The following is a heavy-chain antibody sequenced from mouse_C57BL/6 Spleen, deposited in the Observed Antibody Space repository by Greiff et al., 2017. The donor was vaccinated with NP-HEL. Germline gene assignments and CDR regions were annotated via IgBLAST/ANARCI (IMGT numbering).Heavy chain of an antibody. D-gene: IGHD1-1*01. CDR1: GFTFSDYG. Sequence: EVMLVESGGGLVKPGGSLKLSCAASGFTFSDYGMHWVRQAPEKGLEWVAYISSGSSTIYYADTVKGRFTISRDNAKNTLFLQMTSLRSEDTAMDYCARDPVVATRGFDYWGQGTTLTVSS. V-gene: IGHV5-17*01. CDR2: ISSGSSTI. J-gene: IGHJ2*01. CDR3: ARDPVVATRGFDY.